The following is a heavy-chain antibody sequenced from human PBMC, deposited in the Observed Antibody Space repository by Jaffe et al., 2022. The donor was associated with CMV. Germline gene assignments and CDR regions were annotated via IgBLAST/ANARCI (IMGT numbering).Heavy chain of an antibody. J-gene: IGHJ4*02. CDR1: GFTFDDYA. Sequence: EVQLVESGGGLVQPGRSLRLSCAASGFTFDDYAMHWVRQAPGKGLEWVSGISWNSGSIGYADSVKGRFTISRDNAKNSLYLQMNSLRAEDTALYYCAKDTMVYSYGHGPFDYWGQGTLVTVSS. CDR2: ISWNSGSI. D-gene: IGHD5-18*01. V-gene: IGHV3-9*01. CDR3: AKDTMVYSYGHGPFDY.